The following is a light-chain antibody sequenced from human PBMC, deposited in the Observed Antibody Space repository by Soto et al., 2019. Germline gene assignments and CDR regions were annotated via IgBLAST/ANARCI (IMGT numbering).Light chain of an antibody. CDR3: QQRSNWPPIT. J-gene: IGKJ5*01. V-gene: IGKV3-15*01. CDR1: QSISDN. Sequence: ILMTQSPATLSVSPGERASLSCRASQSISDNLAWYQQRPGQAPRLLIYSASTRATGVPARFSGSGSGTEFTLTISSLQSEDFAVYYCQQRSNWPPITFGQGT. CDR2: SAS.